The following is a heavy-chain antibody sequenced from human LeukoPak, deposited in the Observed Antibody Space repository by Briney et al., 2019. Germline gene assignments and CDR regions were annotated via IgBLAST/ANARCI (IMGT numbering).Heavy chain of an antibody. J-gene: IGHJ4*02. CDR1: GFAFSSYS. CDR3: AKDFTSSGY. D-gene: IGHD2-2*01. V-gene: IGHV3-48*04. CDR2: ISSNSRTT. Sequence: GGSLRLSCAASGFAFSSYSMDWVRQAPGKGLELVSYISSNSRTTYYADSVKGRFTISRDNAKNSLYLQMNSLRAEDTAVYYCAKDFTSSGYWGQGTLVTVSS.